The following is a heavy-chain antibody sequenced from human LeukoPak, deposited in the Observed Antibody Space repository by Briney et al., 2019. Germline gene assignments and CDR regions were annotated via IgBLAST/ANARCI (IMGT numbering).Heavy chain of an antibody. CDR3: AKSGVGATTSPYYFDY. CDR1: GGTFSSYA. V-gene: IGHV1-69*01. CDR2: IIPIFGTA. J-gene: IGHJ4*02. Sequence: GSSVKVSCKASGGTFSSYAISWVRQAPGQGLEWMGGIIPIFGTANYAQKFQGRVTITADESTSTAYMELSSLRSEDTAVYYCAKSGVGATTSPYYFDYWGQGTLVTVSS. D-gene: IGHD1-26*01.